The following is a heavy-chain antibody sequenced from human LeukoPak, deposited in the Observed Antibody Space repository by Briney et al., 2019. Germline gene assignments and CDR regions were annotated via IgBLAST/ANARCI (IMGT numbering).Heavy chain of an antibody. CDR1: GFTFSSYS. V-gene: IGHV3-48*04. CDR2: ISSSSSTI. CDR3: ARDLVPYSSSSTLDY. Sequence: PGGSLRLSCAASGFTFSSYSMNWVRQAPGKGLEWVSYISSSSSTIYYADSVKGRFTISRDNAKNSLYLQMNSLRAEDTAVYYCARDLVPYSSSSTLDYWGQGTLVTVSS. D-gene: IGHD6-6*01. J-gene: IGHJ4*02.